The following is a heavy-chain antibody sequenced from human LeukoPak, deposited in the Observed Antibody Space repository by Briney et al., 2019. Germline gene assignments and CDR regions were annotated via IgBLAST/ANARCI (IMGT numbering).Heavy chain of an antibody. CDR3: ARVITMVRGEGYWFDP. D-gene: IGHD3-10*01. CDR2: INHSGST. Sequence: SETLSLTCTVSGDSITGYYWGWIRQPPGKGLEWIGEINHSGSTNYNPSLKSRVTISVDTSKNQFSLKLSSVTAEDTAVYYCARVITMVRGEGYWFDPWAREPWSPSPQ. J-gene: IGHJ5*02. CDR1: GDSITGYY. V-gene: IGHV4-34*01.